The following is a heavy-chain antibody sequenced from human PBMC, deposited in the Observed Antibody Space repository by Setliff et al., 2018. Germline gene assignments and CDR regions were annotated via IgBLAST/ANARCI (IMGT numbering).Heavy chain of an antibody. CDR2: INHSGST. J-gene: IGHJ4*02. CDR1: GGSFSGYY. CDR3: ARGAPGRYCSGGSCSYFDY. V-gene: IGHV4-34*01. Sequence: PSETLSLTCAVYGGSFSGYYWSWIRQPPGKGLEWIGEINHSGSTNYNPSLKSRVTISVDTSKNQFSLKLSSVTAADTAVYYCARGAPGRYCSGGSCSYFDYWGQGILVTVS. D-gene: IGHD2-15*01.